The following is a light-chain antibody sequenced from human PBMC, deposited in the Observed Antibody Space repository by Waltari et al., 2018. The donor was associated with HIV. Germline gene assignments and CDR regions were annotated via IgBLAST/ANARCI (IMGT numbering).Light chain of an antibody. Sequence: QSALTQPASVSGSPGQSITIPCTGTSSDVGSYNLVSWYQLHPGKAPKLMIYEGSKRPSGVSILFSGSNSGNTASLTISGLQAEDEADYYCCSYAGSSTSYVFGTGTKVTVL. CDR3: CSYAGSSTSYV. J-gene: IGLJ1*01. CDR2: EGS. V-gene: IGLV2-23*01. CDR1: SSDVGSYNL.